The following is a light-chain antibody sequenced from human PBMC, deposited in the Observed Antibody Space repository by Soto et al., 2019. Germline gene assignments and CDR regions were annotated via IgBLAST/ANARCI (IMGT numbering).Light chain of an antibody. CDR2: GAS. CDR3: QHYGSSPPYT. V-gene: IGKV3-20*01. J-gene: IGKJ2*01. CDR1: QSLSSSY. Sequence: IVLTQSPGTLSLSPGERATLSCKPSQSLSSSYLAWYQHKPGQAPRLLIYGASSRATGLPDRFSGSGSGTDFTLTISRLEPEYLVLYYCQHYGSSPPYTFAQGTKREVK.